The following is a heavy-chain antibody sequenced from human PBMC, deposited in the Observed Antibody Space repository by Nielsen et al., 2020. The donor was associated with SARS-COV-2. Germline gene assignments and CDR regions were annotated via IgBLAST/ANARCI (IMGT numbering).Heavy chain of an antibody. CDR3: ATTFAIFGEVRMDV. CDR1: GYTFTDYY. Sequence: ASVKVSCKASGYTFTDYYIHWVRQAPGQGLEWMGRINPYSGGTNYAQKFQGTVTMTRDASISTVYMELTSEDTAVYYCATTFAIFGEVRMDVWGQGTTVTVSS. V-gene: IGHV1-2*06. CDR2: INPYSGGT. J-gene: IGHJ6*02. D-gene: IGHD3-3*01.